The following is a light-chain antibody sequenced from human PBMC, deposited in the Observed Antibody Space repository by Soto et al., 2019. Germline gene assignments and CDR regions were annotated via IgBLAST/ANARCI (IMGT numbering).Light chain of an antibody. V-gene: IGKV3-20*01. CDR1: QSLTNSF. J-gene: IGKJ5*01. Sequence: EFVLTQSPGTLSLSPGERATLSCRASQSLTNSFMAWYQQKPGQAPRLLIYDTSSRASGIPDRFSGSGSGTDFTLTISRLEPEDFAVYYCQQYGSSSTFGQGTRREIK. CDR3: QQYGSSST. CDR2: DTS.